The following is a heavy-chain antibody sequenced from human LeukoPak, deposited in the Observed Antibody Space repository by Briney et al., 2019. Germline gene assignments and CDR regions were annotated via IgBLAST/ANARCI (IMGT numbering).Heavy chain of an antibody. CDR3: ARGGYPMYYFDY. V-gene: IGHV3-11*04. J-gene: IGHJ4*02. Sequence: PGGSLRLSCAASGLTFSDEYMSWIRQAPGKGLEWVSYISNTGSFISYADSVKGRFTISRDNSKNTLYLQMNSLRAEDTAVYYCARGGYPMYYFDYWGQGTLVTVSS. CDR1: GLTFSDEY. D-gene: IGHD3-22*01. CDR2: ISNTGSFI.